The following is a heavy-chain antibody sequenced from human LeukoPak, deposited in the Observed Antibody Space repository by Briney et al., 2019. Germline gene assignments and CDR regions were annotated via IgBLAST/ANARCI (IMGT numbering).Heavy chain of an antibody. CDR2: IYYSGST. J-gene: IGHJ3*02. D-gene: IGHD3-3*01. CDR1: GGSISSSSYY. CDR3: ARFLDAFDI. Sequence: SETLSLTCTVSGGSISSSSYYWGWIRQPPGRGLEWIGSIYYSGSTYYNPSLKSRVTISVDTSKNQFSLKLSSVIAADTAVYYCARFLDAFDIWGQGTMVTVSS. V-gene: IGHV4-39*01.